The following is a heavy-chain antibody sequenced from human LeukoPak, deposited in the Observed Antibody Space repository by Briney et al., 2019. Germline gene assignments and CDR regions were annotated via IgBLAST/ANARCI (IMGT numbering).Heavy chain of an antibody. J-gene: IGHJ5*02. V-gene: IGHV4-59*12. Sequence: PSETLSLTCTVSGGSISSYYWSWIRQPPGKGLEWIGYIYHSGSTYYNPSLKSRVTISVDRSKNQFSLKLSSVTAADTAVYYCAREDDSGDITNDWFDTWGQGTLVTVSS. CDR3: AREDDSGDITNDWFDT. CDR1: GGSISSYY. D-gene: IGHD3-22*01. CDR2: IYHSGST.